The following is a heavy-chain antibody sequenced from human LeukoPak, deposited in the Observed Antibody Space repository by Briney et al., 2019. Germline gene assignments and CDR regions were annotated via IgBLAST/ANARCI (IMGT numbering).Heavy chain of an antibody. CDR1: GGSFSGYY. CDR2: INHSGST. J-gene: IGHJ4*02. Sequence: PSETLSLTCAVHGGSFSGYYWSWIRQPPGKGLEWIGEINHSGSTNYNPSLKSRVTISVDTSKNQFSLKLSSVTAADTAVYYCARARSSDYWGQGTLVTVSS. CDR3: ARARSSDY. V-gene: IGHV4-34*01.